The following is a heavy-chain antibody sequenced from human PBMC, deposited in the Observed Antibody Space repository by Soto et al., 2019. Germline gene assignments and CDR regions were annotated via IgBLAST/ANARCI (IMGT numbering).Heavy chain of an antibody. CDR3: ERVGHYYYGMDV. J-gene: IGHJ6*02. CDR1: GYTFTTYV. Sequence: ASVKVSCKASGYTFTTYVMHWVRQAPGQRLEWMGWINAGNDNTKYSQKFQGRFTITRDTSASTVYMELSSLSSEDTAVYYCERVGHYYYGMDVWGQGTTVTVSS. V-gene: IGHV1-3*01. CDR2: INAGNDNT. D-gene: IGHD3-3*01.